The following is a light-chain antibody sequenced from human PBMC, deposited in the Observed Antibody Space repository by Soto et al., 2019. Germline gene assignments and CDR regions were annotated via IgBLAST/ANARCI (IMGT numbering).Light chain of an antibody. V-gene: IGKV3-11*01. CDR2: YMS. Sequence: EIVLTQSPATLSSFPGETATLSCRASQYVGSRLAWYQHKPGQAPRLLIYYMSKRATGIPARFSGSGSGTDFTLTISSLAPDDFAIYYCHQRQSWPRTFGQGTKV. CDR1: QYVGSR. J-gene: IGKJ1*01. CDR3: HQRQSWPRT.